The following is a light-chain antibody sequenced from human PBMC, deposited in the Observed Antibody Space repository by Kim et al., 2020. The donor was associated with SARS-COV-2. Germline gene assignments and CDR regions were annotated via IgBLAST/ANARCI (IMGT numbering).Light chain of an antibody. CDR2: LAS. J-gene: IGKJ5*01. Sequence: SMSAAIGDRVSITCRASQNIRDHLNWYQHKPGKAPNLLIYLASKLYDGVPSRFSGSGFGTNFTLTINSLQPDDFATYYCQQSYSTFGQGTRLEIK. V-gene: IGKV1-39*01. CDR3: QQSYST. CDR1: QNIRDH.